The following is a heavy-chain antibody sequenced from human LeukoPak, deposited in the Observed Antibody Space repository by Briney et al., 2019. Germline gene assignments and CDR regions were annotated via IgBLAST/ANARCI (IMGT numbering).Heavy chain of an antibody. CDR1: GGSISSYY. CDR3: ARHRGGATGVGYYYYMDV. D-gene: IGHD1-26*01. CDR2: IYTSGST. J-gene: IGHJ6*03. Sequence: PSETLSLTCAVSGGSISSYYWSWIRQPPGKELDWIGYIYTSGSTNYNPSLKSRVTISVDTSKNQFSLKLSSVTAADTAVYYCARHRGGATGVGYYYYMDVWGKGTTVTVSS. V-gene: IGHV4-4*09.